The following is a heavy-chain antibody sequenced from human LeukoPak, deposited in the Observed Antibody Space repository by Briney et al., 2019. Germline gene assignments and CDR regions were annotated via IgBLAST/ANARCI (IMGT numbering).Heavy chain of an antibody. J-gene: IGHJ3*02. CDR3: ARTPRDYGNAFDI. CDR2: INHSGST. CDR1: GGSFSGYY. D-gene: IGHD4-17*01. V-gene: IGHV4-34*01. Sequence: SETLSLTCAVYGGSFSGYYWSWIRQPPGKGLEWIGEINHSGSTNYNPSLKSRVTISVDTSKNQFSLKLSSVTAADTAVYYCARTPRDYGNAFDIWGQGTMVTVSS.